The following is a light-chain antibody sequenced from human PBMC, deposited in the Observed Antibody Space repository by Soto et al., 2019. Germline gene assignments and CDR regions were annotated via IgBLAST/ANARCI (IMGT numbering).Light chain of an antibody. V-gene: IGKV1-17*01. CDR1: QGIRND. CDR3: LQHNTYTRT. J-gene: IGKJ1*01. CDR2: AAS. Sequence: DIQMTQSPSSLSASVGDRVTITCRASQGIRNDLGWYRQRQGKAPKRXIYAASTLQPGVPSRFSCSGAGTEFTLPISSLQPEDFETDYCLQHNTYTRTFGQGTKVDIK.